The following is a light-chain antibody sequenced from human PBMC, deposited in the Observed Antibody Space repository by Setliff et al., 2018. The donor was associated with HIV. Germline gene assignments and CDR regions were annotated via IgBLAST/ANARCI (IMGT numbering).Light chain of an antibody. CDR1: SSNIGSNF. CDR2: SNT. Sequence: VLTQPPSASGTPGQRVTISCSGSSSNIGSNFVNWYQQVPGTAPKLLIYSNTQRPSGVPDRFSGSKSGSSASLAISGLQSEDEADYYCAAWDDSLNYYVFGTGTRSPS. CDR3: AAWDDSLNYYV. V-gene: IGLV1-44*01. J-gene: IGLJ1*01.